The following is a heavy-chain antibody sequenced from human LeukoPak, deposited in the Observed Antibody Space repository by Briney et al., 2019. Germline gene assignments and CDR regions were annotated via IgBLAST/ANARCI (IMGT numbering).Heavy chain of an antibody. CDR1: GGSISSYY. D-gene: IGHD3-3*01. CDR2: IYCSGST. Sequence: SETLSLTCTVSGGSISSYYWSWIRQPPGKGLEWIGSIYCSGSTYYNPSLKSRVTISVDTSKNQFSLKLSSVTAADTAVYYCARRFLTIDNWFDPWGQGTLVTVSS. CDR3: ARRFLTIDNWFDP. V-gene: IGHV4-59*05. J-gene: IGHJ5*02.